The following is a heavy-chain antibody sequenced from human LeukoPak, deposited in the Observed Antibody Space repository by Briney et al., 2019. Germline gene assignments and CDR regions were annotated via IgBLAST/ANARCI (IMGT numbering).Heavy chain of an antibody. CDR3: ARPGQLGEYTPYYFDY. V-gene: IGHV5-51*01. CDR1: GYSFTSYW. CDR2: IYPGDSDT. Sequence: GESLKISCKGSGYSFTSYWIGWVRQMSGKGLEWMGIIYPGDSDTRYSPSFQGQVTISADKSISTAYLQWSSLKALDTAMYYCARPGQLGEYTPYYFDYWGQGVLVTVSS. J-gene: IGHJ4*02. D-gene: IGHD3-16*01.